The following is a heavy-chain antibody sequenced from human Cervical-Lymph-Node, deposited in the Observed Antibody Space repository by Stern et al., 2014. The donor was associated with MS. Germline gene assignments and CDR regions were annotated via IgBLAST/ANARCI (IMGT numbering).Heavy chain of an antibody. CDR3: ARGARTYYYDSSGYGHVDY. Sequence: QLQLQESGPGLVKPSQTLSLTCTVSGGSISSGGYYWSWIRQHPGKGLEXIGYIYYSGSTYYNPSLKSRVTISVDTSKNQFSLKLSSVTAADTAVYYCARGARTYYYDSSGYGHVDYWGQGTLVTVSS. D-gene: IGHD3-22*01. V-gene: IGHV4-31*03. J-gene: IGHJ4*02. CDR1: GGSISSGGYY. CDR2: IYYSGST.